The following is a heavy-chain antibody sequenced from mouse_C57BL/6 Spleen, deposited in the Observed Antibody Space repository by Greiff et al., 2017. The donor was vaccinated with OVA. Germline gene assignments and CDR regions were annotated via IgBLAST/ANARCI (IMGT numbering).Heavy chain of an antibody. D-gene: IGHD2-3*01. CDR1: GFSFNTYA. CDR3: VRHEGYYEGDIDV. CDR2: IRSKSNNYAT. V-gene: IGHV10-1*01. Sequence: EVQLVESGGGLVQPKGSLKLSCAASGFSFNTYAMNWVRQAPGKGLEWVARIRSKSNNYATYYADSVKDRFTISRDDSESMLYLQMNNLKTDDTALYCGVRHEGYYEGDIDVWGTGTSVTVSS. J-gene: IGHJ1*03.